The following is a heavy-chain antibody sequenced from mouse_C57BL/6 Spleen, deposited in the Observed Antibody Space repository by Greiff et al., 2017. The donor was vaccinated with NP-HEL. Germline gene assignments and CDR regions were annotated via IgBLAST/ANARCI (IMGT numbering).Heavy chain of an antibody. J-gene: IGHJ4*01. V-gene: IGHV1-62-2*01. CDR3: AIHEEDLYAMDY. Sequence: QVQLKESGAELVKPGASVKLSCKASGYTFTEYTIHWVKQRSGQGLEWIGWFYPGSGSIKYNEKFKDKATLTADKSSSTVYMERSRLTSEDSAVYFCAIHEEDLYAMDYWGQGTSVTVSS. CDR2: FYPGSGSI. CDR1: GYTFTEYT.